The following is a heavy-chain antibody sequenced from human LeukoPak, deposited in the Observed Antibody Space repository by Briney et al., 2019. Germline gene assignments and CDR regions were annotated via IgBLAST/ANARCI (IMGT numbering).Heavy chain of an antibody. D-gene: IGHD3-22*01. V-gene: IGHV4-34*01. Sequence: SETLSLTCAVYGGSFSGYYWSWIRQPPGKGPEWIGEINHSGSTNYNPSLKSRVTISVDTSKNQFSLKLSSVTAADTAVYYCARQGGALWYYYDSSGYPFDYWGQGTLVTVSS. CDR1: GGSFSGYY. CDR2: INHSGST. CDR3: ARQGGALWYYYDSSGYPFDY. J-gene: IGHJ4*02.